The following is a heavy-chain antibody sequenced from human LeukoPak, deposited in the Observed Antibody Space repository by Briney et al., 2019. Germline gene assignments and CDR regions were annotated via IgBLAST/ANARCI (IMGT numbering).Heavy chain of an antibody. CDR3: VRGGSGSGYRCYYYYMDV. Sequence: GESLRLSCAASGFTFNCSRMYWVRQAPGKGLRWVARINSGGIRTSHADSERGRFTISRDNANNTLDLQMNSLRVEHMAVYYCVRGGSGSGYRCYYYYMDVWGKGTTVTISS. D-gene: IGHD3-22*01. CDR2: INSGGIRT. V-gene: IGHV3-74*01. CDR1: GFTFNCSR. J-gene: IGHJ6*03.